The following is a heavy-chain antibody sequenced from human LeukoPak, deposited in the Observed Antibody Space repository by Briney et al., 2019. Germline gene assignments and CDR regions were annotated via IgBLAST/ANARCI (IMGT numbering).Heavy chain of an antibody. V-gene: IGHV5-51*01. CDR3: ARGAPYYYDSSGYYNWFDL. Sequence: GESLKISCKGSGYSFTSYWIGWVRQMPGKGLEWMGIIYPGDSDTRYSPSFQGQVTISADKSISTAYLQWRSLKASDTAMYYCARGAPYYYDSSGYYNWFDLWGQGTLVTVSS. D-gene: IGHD3-22*01. J-gene: IGHJ5*02. CDR1: GYSFTSYW. CDR2: IYPGDSDT.